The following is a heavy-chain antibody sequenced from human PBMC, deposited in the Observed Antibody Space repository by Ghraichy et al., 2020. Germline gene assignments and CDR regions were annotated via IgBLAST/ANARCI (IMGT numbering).Heavy chain of an antibody. CDR3: TRARGWELLVDY. D-gene: IGHD1-26*01. Sequence: SQTLSLTCAASGGSFSGYYWGWVRQPPGQGLEWIGEVNHSGSSNYHPSLKGRVTISLHTSKAQFSLTLNSVTAADTGVYYCTRARGWELLVDYWGHGNSVTVSS. J-gene: IGHJ4*01. CDR1: GGSFSGYY. V-gene: IGHV4-34*01. CDR2: VNHSGSS.